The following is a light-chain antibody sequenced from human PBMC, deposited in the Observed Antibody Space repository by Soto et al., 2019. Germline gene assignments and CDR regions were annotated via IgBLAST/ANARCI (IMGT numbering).Light chain of an antibody. CDR3: QSYDSSLSGYVV. J-gene: IGLJ2*01. Sequence: QPVLTQPPSVSGAPGQRVTISCTGRSYNIGAGYDVHWYQQLPGTAPILLIYGNSNRPSGVPDRFSGSKSGTSASLAITGLQAEDEADYYCQSYDSSLSGYVVFGGGTKLTVL. CDR1: SYNIGAGYD. V-gene: IGLV1-40*01. CDR2: GNS.